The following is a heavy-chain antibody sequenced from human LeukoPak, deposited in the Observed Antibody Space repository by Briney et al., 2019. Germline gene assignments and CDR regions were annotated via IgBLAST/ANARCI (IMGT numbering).Heavy chain of an antibody. CDR1: GYTFTSYD. J-gene: IGHJ6*03. CDR2: MNPNSGNT. D-gene: IGHD2-2*01. Sequence: ASVTVSCKASGYTFTSYDINWVRQAPGQGLEWMGWMNPNSGNTGYAQKFQGRVTMTRNTSISTAYMELSSLRSEDTAVYYCAREGPGVVVPAAMPSGSGYYYYMGVWGKGTTVTVSS. CDR3: AREGPGVVVPAAMPSGSGYYYYMGV. V-gene: IGHV1-8*01.